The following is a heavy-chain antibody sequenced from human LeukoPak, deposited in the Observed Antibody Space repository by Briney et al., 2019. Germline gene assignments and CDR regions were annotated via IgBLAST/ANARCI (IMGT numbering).Heavy chain of an antibody. J-gene: IGHJ6*02. Sequence: GGSLRLSCAASGFTFSSYGMHWVRQAPGKGLEWVAVISYDRSNKYYADSVKGRFTISRDNSKNTLYLQMNSLRAEDTAVYYCAKDLSGSGSYYTPREGMDVWGQGTTVTVSS. CDR1: GFTFSSYG. CDR3: AKDLSGSGSYYTPREGMDV. V-gene: IGHV3-30*18. D-gene: IGHD3-10*01. CDR2: ISYDRSNK.